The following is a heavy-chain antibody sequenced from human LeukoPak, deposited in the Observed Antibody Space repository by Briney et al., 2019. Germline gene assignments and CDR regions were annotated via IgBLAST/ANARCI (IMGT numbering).Heavy chain of an antibody. V-gene: IGHV3-64*01. Sequence: GGSLRLSCAASGFTFSSYAMHWVRQAPGKGLEYVSAISSNGGSTYYANSVKGRFTISRDNSKNTLYLQMGSLRADDTAVYYCARVLWFGEPSYFDYWGQGTLVTVSS. CDR2: ISSNGGST. CDR3: ARVLWFGEPSYFDY. J-gene: IGHJ4*02. D-gene: IGHD3-10*01. CDR1: GFTFSSYA.